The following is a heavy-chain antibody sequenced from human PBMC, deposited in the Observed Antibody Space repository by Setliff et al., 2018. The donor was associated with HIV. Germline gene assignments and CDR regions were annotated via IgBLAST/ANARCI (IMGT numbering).Heavy chain of an antibody. V-gene: IGHV4-61*01. D-gene: IGHD3-10*01. J-gene: IGHJ6*04. CDR3: VGVPSYYGTGTLWV. CDR1: GDSISSGSYY. Sequence: PSETLSLTCTVSGDSISSGSYYWSWIRQSPGRGLEWIGSMFRGGGRQFQPSLASRVSISGATSKNQFSLKMTSVTPADTAVYFCVGVPSYYGTGTLWVWGKGITVTVSS. CDR2: MFRGGGR.